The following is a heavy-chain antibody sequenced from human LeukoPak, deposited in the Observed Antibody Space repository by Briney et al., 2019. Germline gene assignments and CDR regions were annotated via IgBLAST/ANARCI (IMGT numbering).Heavy chain of an antibody. Sequence: SETLSLTCTVSGGSISSYYWSWIRQPPGKGLEWIGYIYYSASTNYNPSLKSRVTISVDTSKNQFSLKLSSVTAADTAVYYCARAAGGSGWYFDGTVGDGGAFDIWGQGTMVTVSS. CDR2: IYYSAST. CDR1: GGSISSYY. V-gene: IGHV4-59*01. CDR3: ARAAGGSGWYFDGTVGDGGAFDI. D-gene: IGHD6-19*01. J-gene: IGHJ3*02.